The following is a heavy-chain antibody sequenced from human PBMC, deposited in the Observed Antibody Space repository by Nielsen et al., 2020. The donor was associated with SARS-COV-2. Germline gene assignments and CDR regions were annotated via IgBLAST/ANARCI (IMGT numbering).Heavy chain of an antibody. CDR2: IKQDGSEK. CDR1: GFTFSSYW. D-gene: IGHD6-13*01. V-gene: IGHV3-7*01. Sequence: GESLKISCAASGFTFSSYWMSWVRQAPGKGLEWVANIKQDGSEKYYVDSVKGRFTISRDNAKNSLYLQMNSLRAEDTAVYYCASDRRSSWFHYWGQGTLVTVSS. CDR3: ASDRRSSWFHY. J-gene: IGHJ4*02.